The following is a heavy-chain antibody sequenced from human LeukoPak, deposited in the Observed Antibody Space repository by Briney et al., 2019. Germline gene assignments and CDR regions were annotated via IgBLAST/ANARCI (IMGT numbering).Heavy chain of an antibody. D-gene: IGHD2-15*01. CDR1: GYSISSCYY. V-gene: IGHV4-38-2*01. Sequence: PSETLSLTCAVSGYSISSCYYWGWIRQPPGKGLEWIGSFYQCGSPYYHPSLQSRVTISVDTSKNQFSLKLSSVTAADTAVYYCASRREYCSGGSCYLTERLFYYWGQGTLVTVSS. CDR2: FYQCGSP. J-gene: IGHJ4*02. CDR3: ASRREYCSGGSCYLTERLFYY.